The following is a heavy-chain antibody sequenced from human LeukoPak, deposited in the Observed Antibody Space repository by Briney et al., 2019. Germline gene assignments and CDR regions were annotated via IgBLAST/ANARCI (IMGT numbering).Heavy chain of an antibody. CDR1: GFTFDDYT. J-gene: IGHJ3*02. Sequence: GGSLRLSCAASGFTFDDYTMPWVRHAPGKGLEWVSLISWDGGSTYYADSVKGRFTISRDNSKNSLYLQMNSLRDEDTAVYYCARDLTSYGDLTDAFDIWGQGTMVTVSS. V-gene: IGHV3-43*01. CDR2: ISWDGGST. CDR3: ARDLTSYGDLTDAFDI. D-gene: IGHD4-17*01.